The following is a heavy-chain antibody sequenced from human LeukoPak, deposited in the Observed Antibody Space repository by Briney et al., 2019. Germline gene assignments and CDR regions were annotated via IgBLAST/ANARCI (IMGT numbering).Heavy chain of an antibody. CDR2: ISSSGSTI. Sequence: GGSLRLSCAASGFTFSSYEMNWVRQAPGKGLEWVSYISSSGSTIYYADSVKGRFTISRDNAKNSLYLQMNSLRAEDTAVYYCAREGATVTPFDYWSQGTLVTVSS. CDR1: GFTFSSYE. J-gene: IGHJ4*02. D-gene: IGHD4-17*01. CDR3: AREGATVTPFDY. V-gene: IGHV3-48*03.